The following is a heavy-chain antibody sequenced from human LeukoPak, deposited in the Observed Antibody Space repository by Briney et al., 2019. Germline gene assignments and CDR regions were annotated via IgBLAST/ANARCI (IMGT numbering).Heavy chain of an antibody. Sequence: ASVKVSCKASGYTFIGYYMHWVRQAPGQGLEWMGRINGNSGGTTSAQRFQGRVTMTRDTSISTAYMALSRLRADDTAVYYCARTSFGDYAYDYWGQGTLVTVSS. CDR3: ARTSFGDYAYDY. V-gene: IGHV1-2*06. J-gene: IGHJ4*02. CDR2: INGNSGGT. D-gene: IGHD4-17*01. CDR1: GYTFIGYY.